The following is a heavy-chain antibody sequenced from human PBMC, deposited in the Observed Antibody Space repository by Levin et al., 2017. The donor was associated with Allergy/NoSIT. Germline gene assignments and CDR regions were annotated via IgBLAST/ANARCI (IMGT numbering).Heavy chain of an antibody. J-gene: IGHJ5*02. CDR2: INHSGST. Sequence: SQTLSLTCAVYGGSFRGYYWSWIRQPPGKGLEWIGEINHSGSTNYNPSLKSRVTISVDTSKNQFSLKLSSVTAADTAVYYCARRGIVVVPAAISWFDPWGQGTLVTVSS. D-gene: IGHD2-2*01. CDR3: ARRGIVVVPAAISWFDP. V-gene: IGHV4-34*01. CDR1: GGSFRGYY.